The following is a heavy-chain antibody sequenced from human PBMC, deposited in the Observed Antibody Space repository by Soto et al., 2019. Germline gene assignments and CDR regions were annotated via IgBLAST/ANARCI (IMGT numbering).Heavy chain of an antibody. V-gene: IGHV2-5*02. Sequence: KESGPTLVKPTQTLTLTCTFSGFSLTTSGVGVGWIRQPTGKALAWLALIYWDDDKRYSPSLKSRLTITKDTSRNQVVLTMTHMDPVDTATYLCAHRDGVGEFDSWGQGTLVTVSS. J-gene: IGHJ5*01. CDR1: GFSLTTSGVG. CDR2: IYWDDDK. D-gene: IGHD3-10*01. CDR3: AHRDGVGEFDS.